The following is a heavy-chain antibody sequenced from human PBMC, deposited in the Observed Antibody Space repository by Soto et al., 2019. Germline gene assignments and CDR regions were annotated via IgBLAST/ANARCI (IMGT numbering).Heavy chain of an antibody. CDR2: IYDAGTT. J-gene: IGHJ4*02. D-gene: IGHD3-10*01. V-gene: IGHV4-39*01. CDR1: GASVSRIGFH. CDR3: ARRGSGNTFDY. Sequence: QVQLQESGPGLVKPSETLSLTCAVSGASVSRIGFHWGWIRQPPGQGLEWIGSIYDAGTTFYNPSLKSRVTISADTSKHHFSLRLPSVTAADTAVYYCARRGSGNTFDYWGQGTLVTVSS.